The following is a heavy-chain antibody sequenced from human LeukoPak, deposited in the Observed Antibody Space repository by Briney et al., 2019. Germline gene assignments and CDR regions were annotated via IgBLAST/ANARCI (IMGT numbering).Heavy chain of an antibody. J-gene: IGHJ5*02. CDR1: GGSISSYY. Sequence: PSETLSLTCTVSGGSISSYYWSWIRQPAGKGLEWIGRVYTNGNTNYNPSLKSRVTMSLDTSKNQFSLKLNSVTAADTAMYYCARDLHVSGTWDGFDPWGQGTLVTVSS. CDR2: VYTNGNT. V-gene: IGHV4-4*07. D-gene: IGHD3-10*01. CDR3: ARDLHVSGTWDGFDP.